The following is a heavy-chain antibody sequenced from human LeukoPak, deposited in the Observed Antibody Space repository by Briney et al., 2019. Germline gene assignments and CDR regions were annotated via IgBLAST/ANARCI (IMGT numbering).Heavy chain of an antibody. CDR2: INHSGST. J-gene: IGHJ5*02. CDR3: ARGHTGALFSWFDP. V-gene: IGHV4-34*01. CDR1: GGSFSGYY. D-gene: IGHD1-14*01. Sequence: SETLSLTCAVYGGSFSGYYWSWIRQPPGKGLEWIGEINHSGSTNYNPSLKSRVTISVDTSKNQFSLKLSSVTAADTAVYYCARGHTGALFSWFDPWGQGTLVTVSS.